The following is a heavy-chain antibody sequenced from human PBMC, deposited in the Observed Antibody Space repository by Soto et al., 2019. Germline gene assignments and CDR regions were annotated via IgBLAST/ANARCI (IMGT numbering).Heavy chain of an antibody. V-gene: IGHV3-15*01. Sequence: GGSLRLSCAASGFTFSNAWMSWVRQAPGKGLEWVGRIKSKTDGGTTDYAAPVKGGFTISRDDSKNTLYLQMNSLKTEDTAVYYCTTDPKYQPLDAFDIWGQGTMVTVSS. J-gene: IGHJ3*02. CDR1: GFTFSNAW. CDR2: IKSKTDGGTT. CDR3: TTDPKYQPLDAFDI. D-gene: IGHD2-2*01.